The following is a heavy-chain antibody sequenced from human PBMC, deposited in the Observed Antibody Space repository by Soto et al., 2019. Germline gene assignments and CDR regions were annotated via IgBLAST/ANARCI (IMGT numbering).Heavy chain of an antibody. CDR2: IYYSGIT. CDR1: GGSISSYY. V-gene: IGHV4-59*01. D-gene: IGHD6-13*01. CDR3: AGYSSSYRPFDY. Sequence: SETLSLTCTVSGGSISSYYCSWIRQPPGKGLEWIGYIYYSGITNYNPSLKSRVTISVDTSKNQFSLKLSSVTAADTAVYYCAGYSSSYRPFDYWGQRTLVTFSS. J-gene: IGHJ4*02.